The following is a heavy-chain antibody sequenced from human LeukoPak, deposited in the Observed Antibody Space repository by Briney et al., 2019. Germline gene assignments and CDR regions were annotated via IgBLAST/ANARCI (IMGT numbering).Heavy chain of an antibody. CDR1: GFIFSNYA. D-gene: IGHD3-10*01. CDR3: AKGGLGQASGLDV. V-gene: IGHV3-23*01. Sequence: GPLRLSCAASGFIFSNYAMTWVRQAPGEGLEYISSITDSGGSAYYADSVKGRFTLSRDNSRDALYLHLNSLRAEDTALYYCAKGGLGQASGLDVWGQGTTVIVSS. CDR2: ITDSGGSA. J-gene: IGHJ6*02.